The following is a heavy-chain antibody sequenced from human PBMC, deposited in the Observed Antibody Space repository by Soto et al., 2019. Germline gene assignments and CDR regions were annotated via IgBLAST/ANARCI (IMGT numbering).Heavy chain of an antibody. CDR3: ARGILTIFGVVIRNWFDP. Sequence: SETLSLTCAVYGGSFSGYYWSWIRQPPGKGLEWIGEINHSGSTNYNPSLKSRVTISVDTSKNQFSLKLSSVTAADTAVYYCARGILTIFGVVIRNWFDPWGQGTLVTVSS. CDR1: GGSFSGYY. J-gene: IGHJ5*02. D-gene: IGHD3-3*01. CDR2: INHSGST. V-gene: IGHV4-34*01.